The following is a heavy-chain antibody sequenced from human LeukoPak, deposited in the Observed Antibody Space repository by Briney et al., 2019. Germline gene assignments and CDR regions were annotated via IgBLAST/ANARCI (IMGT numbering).Heavy chain of an antibody. CDR3: ARVPIEWSNLYFDY. CDR1: GYTLSDYY. V-gene: IGHV1-2*02. CDR2: INPNTGAT. D-gene: IGHD2-8*01. Sequence: ASVKVSCKASGYTLSDYYVHWVRQAPGQGLEWMGMINPNTGATKTAQKFQGRVTMTGDTSINTASMELTSLTSGDAAVYYCARVPIEWSNLYFDYWGQGTHVTASS. J-gene: IGHJ4*02.